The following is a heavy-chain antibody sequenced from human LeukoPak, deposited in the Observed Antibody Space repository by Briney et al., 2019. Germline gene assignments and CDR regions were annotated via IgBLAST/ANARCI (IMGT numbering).Heavy chain of an antibody. Sequence: PSATLFLTCTCSDGSISSSSYYGRWIRQPPGKGLEWIGSIYYSGSTYYNPSLKGRVTISVDTSKNQFSLKLSSVTAADTAVYYCARHQCGGDCYRPSFWDYWGQRTLVSVS. CDR1: DGSISSSSYY. V-gene: IGHV4-39*01. CDR2: IYYSGST. D-gene: IGHD2-21*01. J-gene: IGHJ4*02. CDR3: ARHQCGGDCYRPSFWDY.